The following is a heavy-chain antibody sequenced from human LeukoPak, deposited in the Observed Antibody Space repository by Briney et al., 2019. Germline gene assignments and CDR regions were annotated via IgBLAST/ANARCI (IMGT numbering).Heavy chain of an antibody. J-gene: IGHJ4*02. CDR2: IYYSGST. CDR1: GGSISSGGYY. D-gene: IGHD4-17*01. V-gene: IGHV4-31*03. CDR3: ARGDYGDYFDY. Sequence: SETLSLTCTVSGGSISSGGYYWSWIRRHPGKGLEWIGYIYYSGSTYYNPSLKSRVTISVDTSKNQFSLKLSSVTAADTAVYYCARGDYGDYFDYWGQGTLVTVSS.